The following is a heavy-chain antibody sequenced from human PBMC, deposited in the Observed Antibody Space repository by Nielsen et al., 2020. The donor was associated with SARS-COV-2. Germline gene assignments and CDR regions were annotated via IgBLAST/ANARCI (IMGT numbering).Heavy chain of an antibody. CDR2: FDPEDGET. CDR3: ATGESDGYSGGVDY. Sequence: ASVKVSCKVSGYTLTELSMHWVRQAPGKGLEWMGGFDPEDGETIYAQKFQGRVTMTEDTSTDTAYMELSSLRSEDTAVYYCATGESDGYSGGVDYWGQGTLVTVSS. CDR1: GYTLTELS. V-gene: IGHV1-24*01. J-gene: IGHJ4*02. D-gene: IGHD5-24*01.